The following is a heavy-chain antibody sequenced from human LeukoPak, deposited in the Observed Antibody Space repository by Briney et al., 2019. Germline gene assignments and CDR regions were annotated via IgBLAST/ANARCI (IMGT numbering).Heavy chain of an antibody. V-gene: IGHV1-69*02. Sequence: SVKVSCKASGGTFSSYTISWMRQAPGQGLEWMGRIIPILGIANYAQKFQGRVTITADKSTSTAYMELSSLRSEDTAVYYCARGTRDYYSRGLNWFDPWGQGTLVTVSS. CDR3: ARGTRDYYSRGLNWFDP. CDR2: IIPILGIA. D-gene: IGHD4-17*01. CDR1: GGTFSSYT. J-gene: IGHJ5*02.